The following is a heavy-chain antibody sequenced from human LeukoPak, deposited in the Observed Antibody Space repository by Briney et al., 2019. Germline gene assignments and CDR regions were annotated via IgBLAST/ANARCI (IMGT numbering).Heavy chain of an antibody. CDR1: GVTFSSYS. J-gene: IGHJ4*02. V-gene: IGHV3-21*01. CDR2: ISSSSSYI. Sequence: GGSLRLSCVASGVTFSSYSMNWVRQAPGKGLEWVSYISSSSSYIYYADSVKGRFTISRDNAKNSLYLQMNSLRAEDTAVYYCARSPQLDYWGQGTLGTVSS. CDR3: ARSPQLDY.